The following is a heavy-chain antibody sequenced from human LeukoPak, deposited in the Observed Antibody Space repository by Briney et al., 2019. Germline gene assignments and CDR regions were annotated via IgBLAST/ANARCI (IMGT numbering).Heavy chain of an antibody. CDR3: ARDTDGSLDY. CDR1: GFTVTNSW. Sequence: PGGSLRLSCAASGFTVTNSWMAWVRQAPGKGLEWVANIKQDGSTKHYMDSLKGRFTISRDNPKDSVYLQMNSLRADDTANYYCARDTDGSLDYWGQGILVTVAS. V-gene: IGHV3-7*01. D-gene: IGHD1-26*01. J-gene: IGHJ4*02. CDR2: IKQDGSTK.